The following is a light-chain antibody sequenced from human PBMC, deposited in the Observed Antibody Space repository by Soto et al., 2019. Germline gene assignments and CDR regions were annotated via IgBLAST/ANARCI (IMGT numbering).Light chain of an antibody. CDR2: DVS. CDR1: SSDVGSYNL. Sequence: QSVLTQPASVSGSPGQSITISCTGTSSDVGSYNLVSWYQQHPGKAPKLMIYDVSKRPSGVSNRFSGFKSGNTASLTISGLQVEDEADYYCCSYAGGNTWVFGGGTKLTVL. J-gene: IGLJ3*02. V-gene: IGLV2-23*02. CDR3: CSYAGGNTWV.